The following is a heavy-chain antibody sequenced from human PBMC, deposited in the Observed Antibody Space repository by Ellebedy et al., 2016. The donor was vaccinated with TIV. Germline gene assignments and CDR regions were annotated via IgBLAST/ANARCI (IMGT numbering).Heavy chain of an antibody. CDR3: ARPKTEYSSSWFHAPFDY. Sequence: AASVKVSCKASGGTFSSYAISWARQAPGQGLEWMGGIIPIFGTTNYAQKFQGRVTITADESTSTAYMELSSLRSEDTAVYYCARPKTEYSSSWFHAPFDYWGQGTLVTVSS. J-gene: IGHJ4*02. V-gene: IGHV1-69*13. CDR2: IIPIFGTT. CDR1: GGTFSSYA. D-gene: IGHD6-13*01.